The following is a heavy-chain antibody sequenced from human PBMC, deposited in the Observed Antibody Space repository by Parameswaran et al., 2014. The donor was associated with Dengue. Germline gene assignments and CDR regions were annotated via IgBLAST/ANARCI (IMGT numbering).Heavy chain of an antibody. J-gene: IGHJ4*02. D-gene: IGHD6-19*01. V-gene: IGHV3-33*03. CDR2: IWYDGTRD. CDR3: ATSVVGSPAATNYVDY. Sequence: WIRQPPGKGLEWVAVIWYDGTRDFYADSVKGRFDISRDNSRNTLYLQLNIPRAEETAVYFCATSVVGSPAATNYVDYWGQGTLVTVSS.